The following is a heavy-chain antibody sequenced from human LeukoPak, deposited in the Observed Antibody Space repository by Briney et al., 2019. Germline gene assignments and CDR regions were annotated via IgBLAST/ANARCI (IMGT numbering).Heavy chain of an antibody. Sequence: GGSLRLSCAASGFTFSSYAMHWVRQAPGKGLEWVAVISYDGSNKYYADSVKGRFTISRDNSKNTLYLQMNSLRAEDTAVYYCAKYLAAAGTVDYWGQGTLVTVSS. V-gene: IGHV3-30-3*02. CDR3: AKYLAAAGTVDY. CDR2: ISYDGSNK. D-gene: IGHD6-13*01. J-gene: IGHJ4*02. CDR1: GFTFSSYA.